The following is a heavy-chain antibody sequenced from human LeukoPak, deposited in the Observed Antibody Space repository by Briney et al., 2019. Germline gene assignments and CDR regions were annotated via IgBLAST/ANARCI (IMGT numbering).Heavy chain of an antibody. J-gene: IGHJ4*02. V-gene: IGHV4-34*01. CDR2: SINHSGST. D-gene: IGHD2-15*01. Sequence: TSETLSLTCAVYGGSFSGYYWSWIRQPPGKGLEWIGESINHSGSTNYNPSLKSRVTVSVDTSKNQFSLKLNSVTAADTAVYYCARRVAATSYFDYWGRGTLVIVFS. CDR1: GGSFSGYY. CDR3: ARRVAATSYFDY.